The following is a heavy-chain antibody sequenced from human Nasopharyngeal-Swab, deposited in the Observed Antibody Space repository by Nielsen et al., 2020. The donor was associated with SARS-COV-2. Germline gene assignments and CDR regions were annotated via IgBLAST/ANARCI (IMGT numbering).Heavy chain of an antibody. V-gene: IGHV3-23*01. CDR1: GFTFTRHA. D-gene: IGHD2-2*01. CDR3: AKDRGYFSGATCYDSYHYLDF. J-gene: IGHJ6*03. CDR2: ITGSGPTT. Sequence: GESLKISCAASGFTFTRHAMSWVRQAPGKGLEWVSAITGSGPTTYYADFVKSRFTMSRDNSQDTLYRQMNSLRAEDTAVYFCAKDRGYFSGATCYDSYHYLDFWGKGTTVTVSS.